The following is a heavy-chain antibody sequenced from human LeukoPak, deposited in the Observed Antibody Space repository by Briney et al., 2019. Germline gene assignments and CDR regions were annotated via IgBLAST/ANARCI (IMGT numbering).Heavy chain of an antibody. CDR3: ARHSESAFDY. D-gene: IGHD2-15*01. CDR1: GGSISSSSYY. V-gene: IGHV4-39*01. Sequence: SETLSLTCTVSGGSISSSSYYWGWIRQPPGKGLEWIGSIYYSGSTYYNPSLKSRVTISVDTSKNQFFLKLSSVTAADTAVHYCARHSESAFDYWGQGTLVTVSS. J-gene: IGHJ4*02. CDR2: IYYSGST.